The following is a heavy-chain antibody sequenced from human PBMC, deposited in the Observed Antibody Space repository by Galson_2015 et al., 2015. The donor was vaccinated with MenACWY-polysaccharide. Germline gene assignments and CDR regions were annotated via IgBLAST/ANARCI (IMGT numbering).Heavy chain of an antibody. CDR1: GFTFRSYP. CDR3: AKSGGDGVTVFATVPTAPES. CDR2: IRGSGNSA. V-gene: IGHV3-23*01. D-gene: IGHD2-21*01. Sequence: SLRLSCEASGFTFRSYPMNWVRQTPGKGLEWVSGIRGSGNSAFYADSVRGRFTISRDNSKNTLYLQMNSLRADDTALYYCAKSGGDGVTVFATVPTAPESWGQGTLVTVSS. J-gene: IGHJ4*02.